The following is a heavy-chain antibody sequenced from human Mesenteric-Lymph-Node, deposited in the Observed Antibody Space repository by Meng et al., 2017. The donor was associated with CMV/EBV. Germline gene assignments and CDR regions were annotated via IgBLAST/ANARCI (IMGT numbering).Heavy chain of an antibody. V-gene: IGHV1-46*01. CDR2: INPSGGST. D-gene: IGHD2-2*02. J-gene: IGHJ6*02. Sequence: ASVKVSCKASGYTFTSYYMHWVRQAPGQGLEWMGIINPSGGSTSYAQKFQGRVTITTDESTSTAYMELSSLRSEDTAVYYCAAGRDCSSTSCYTGESNYYYYYGMDVWGQGTTVTVSS. CDR3: AAGRDCSSTSCYTGESNYYYYYGMDV. CDR1: GYTFTSYY.